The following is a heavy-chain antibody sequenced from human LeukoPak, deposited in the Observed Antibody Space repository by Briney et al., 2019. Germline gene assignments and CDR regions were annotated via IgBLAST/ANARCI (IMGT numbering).Heavy chain of an antibody. V-gene: IGHV1-69*04. CDR3: ARDAGDSSGYYYYCYYYAMDV. D-gene: IGHD3-22*01. CDR2: IIPILGIA. Sequence: GASVKVSCKASGGTFSSYAISWVRQAPGQGLERMGRIIPILGIANYAQKFQGRVTITADKSTSTAYMELSSLRSEDTAVYYCARDAGDSSGYYYYCYYYAMDVWGQGTTVTVSS. J-gene: IGHJ6*02. CDR1: GGTFSSYA.